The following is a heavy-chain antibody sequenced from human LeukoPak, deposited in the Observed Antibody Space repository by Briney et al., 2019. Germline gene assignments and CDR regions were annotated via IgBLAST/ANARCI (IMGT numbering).Heavy chain of an antibody. D-gene: IGHD2-15*01. CDR1: GGSFSGYY. V-gene: IGHV4-34*01. J-gene: IGHJ4*02. CDR3: ARGPTPGYCSGGSCPTYFDY. CDR2: INHSGST. Sequence: SETLSLTCAVYGGSFSGYYWSWIRQPPGKGLEWIGEINHSGSTNYNPSLKSRVTISVDTSKNQFSLKLSSVTAADTAVYYCARGPTPGYCSGGSCPTYFDYWGQGTLVTVSS.